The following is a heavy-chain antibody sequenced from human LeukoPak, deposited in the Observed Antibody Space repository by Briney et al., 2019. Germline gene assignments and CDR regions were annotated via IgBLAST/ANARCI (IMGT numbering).Heavy chain of an antibody. J-gene: IGHJ4*02. CDR1: VFTFSSYS. D-gene: IGHD4-11*01. CDR3: AKEHDYSNYYYFDF. V-gene: IGHV3-23*01. CDR2: ISGSGGST. Sequence: GRSLRLSCAASVFTFSSYSMSWIRQAPWKGLEWVSSISGSGGSTYYADSVKGRFTISRDNSKNTLYLQMNSLRAEDTAVYYCAKEHDYSNYYYFDFWGQGTLVTVSS.